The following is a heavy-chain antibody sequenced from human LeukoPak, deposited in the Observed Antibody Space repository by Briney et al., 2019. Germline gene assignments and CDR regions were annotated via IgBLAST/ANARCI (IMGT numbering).Heavy chain of an antibody. CDR3: ARLYCSSTSCYILSHYYYYYMDV. J-gene: IGHJ6*03. CDR2: ISSSSSTI. V-gene: IGHV3-48*01. Sequence: PGGSLRLSCVASGFTFSSAWMNWVRQAPGKGLEWVSYISSSSSTIYYADSVKGRFTISRDNAKNSLYLQMNSPRAEDTAVYYCARLYCSSTSCYILSHYYYYYMDVWGKGTTVTVSS. CDR1: GFTFSSAW. D-gene: IGHD2-2*02.